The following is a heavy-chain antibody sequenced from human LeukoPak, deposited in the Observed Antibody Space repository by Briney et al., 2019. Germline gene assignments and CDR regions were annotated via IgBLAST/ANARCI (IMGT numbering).Heavy chain of an antibody. V-gene: IGHV1-69*13. CDR1: GGTFSSYA. CDR3: ARDHCDYGYYYMDV. J-gene: IGHJ6*03. Sequence: GASVKVSCKASGGTFSSYAISWVRQAPGQGLEWMGGIIPIFGTANYAQKFQGRVTITADESTSTAYMELSSLRSEDTAVYYCARDHCDYGYYYMDVWGKGTTVTISS. CDR2: IIPIFGTA.